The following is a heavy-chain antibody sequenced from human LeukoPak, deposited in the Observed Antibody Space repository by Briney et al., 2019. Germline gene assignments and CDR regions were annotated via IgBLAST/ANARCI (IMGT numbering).Heavy chain of an antibody. V-gene: IGHV4-38-2*02. CDR2: IYYTGSS. CDR3: TRAASSGPLFTYHMDV. CDR1: GYSITSGYY. Sequence: SETLSLTCTVSGYSITSGYYWGWIWQPPGQGLEWMGSIYYTGSSHYNPSLKSRATISVDTSKNQFSLKLTSVTAADTAVYYCTRAASSGPLFTYHMDVWGKGTTVTVSS. D-gene: IGHD3-22*01. J-gene: IGHJ6*03.